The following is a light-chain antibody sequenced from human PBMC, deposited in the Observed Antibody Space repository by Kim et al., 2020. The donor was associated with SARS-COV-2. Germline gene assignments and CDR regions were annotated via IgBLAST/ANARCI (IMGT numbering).Light chain of an antibody. J-gene: IGLJ2*01. CDR2: EVS. CDR1: SGDVGSYNL. CDR3: CYHGV. V-gene: IGLV2-23*02. Sequence: GAPEQAITNTCSGTSGDVGSYNLVSWNKQHTGKATELMIYEVSKRPSGVSKRFSGSKAGNTASLTISGLQAEDEADYYCCYHGVFGGGTQLTVL.